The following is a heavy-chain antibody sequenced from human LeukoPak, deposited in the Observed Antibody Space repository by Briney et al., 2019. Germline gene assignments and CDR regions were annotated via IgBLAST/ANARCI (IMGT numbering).Heavy chain of an antibody. D-gene: IGHD2-2*01. CDR1: GGTFSSYA. Sequence: SVKVSCKASGGTFSSYAIGWVRQAPGQGLEWMGRIIPILGIANYAQKFQGRVTITADKSTSTAYMGLSSLRSEDTAVYYCAREEMPGYFDYWGQGTLVTVSS. CDR3: AREEMPGYFDY. J-gene: IGHJ4*02. CDR2: IIPILGIA. V-gene: IGHV1-69*04.